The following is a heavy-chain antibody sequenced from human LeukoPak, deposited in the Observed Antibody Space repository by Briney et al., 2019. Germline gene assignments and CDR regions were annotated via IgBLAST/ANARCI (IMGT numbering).Heavy chain of an antibody. CDR2: ISYDGSNK. J-gene: IGHJ3*02. CDR1: GFTFSSYG. V-gene: IGHV3-30*18. CDR3: AKPVDCSGGSCYPFLDAFDI. D-gene: IGHD2-15*01. Sequence: GGSLRLSCAASGFTFSSYGMHWVRQAPGKGLEWVAVISYDGSNKYYADSVKGRFTISRDNSKNTLYLQMNSLRAEDTAVYYCAKPVDCSGGSCYPFLDAFDIWGQGTMVTVSS.